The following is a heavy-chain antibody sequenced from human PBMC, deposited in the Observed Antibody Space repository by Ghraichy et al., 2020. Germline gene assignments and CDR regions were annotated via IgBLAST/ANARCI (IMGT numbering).Heavy chain of an antibody. CDR3: ARGSTAVRFYYYDAMDV. Sequence: GGSLRLSCEASGFTFSSYSINWVRQAPGKGPEWISIISSSSRFTSYADSVKGRFTVSRDNAKNSLFLQMNSLRDEDTAVYYCARGSTAVRFYYYDAMDVWGQGTTVTVSS. CDR1: GFTFSSYS. J-gene: IGHJ6*02. V-gene: IGHV3-48*02. D-gene: IGHD4-23*01. CDR2: ISSSSRFT.